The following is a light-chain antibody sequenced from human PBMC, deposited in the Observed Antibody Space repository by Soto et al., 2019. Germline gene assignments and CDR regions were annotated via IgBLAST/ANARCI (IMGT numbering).Light chain of an antibody. CDR1: QSVHIY. Sequence: EVVLSQSPATLSVSPGERATLSFRAIQSVHIYLAWYQQKPGQAPRLLIYDASNRATGIPARFSGSGSGTDFTLTISSLEPEDFAIYYCQQRTNWPIFGQGTRLEIK. J-gene: IGKJ5*01. CDR3: QQRTNWPI. CDR2: DAS. V-gene: IGKV3-11*01.